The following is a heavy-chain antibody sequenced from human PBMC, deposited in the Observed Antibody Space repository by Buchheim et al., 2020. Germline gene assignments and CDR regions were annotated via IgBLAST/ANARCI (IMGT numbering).Heavy chain of an antibody. D-gene: IGHD6-13*01. CDR2: INHSGST. CDR1: GGSFSGYY. J-gene: IGHJ4*02. CDR3: ARGPGQQLVLDY. V-gene: IGHV4-34*01. Sequence: QVQLQQWGAGLLKPSETLSLTCAVYGGSFSGYYWSWIRQPPGKGLEWIGEINHSGSTNYNPSLKSRVNISVETSKKQFSLKLSSVTAADTAVYYCARGPGQQLVLDYWGQGTL.